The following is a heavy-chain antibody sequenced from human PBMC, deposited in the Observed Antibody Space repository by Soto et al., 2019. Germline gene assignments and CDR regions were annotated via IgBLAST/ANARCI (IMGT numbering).Heavy chain of an antibody. J-gene: IGHJ5*02. CDR3: ARGGNYYDSSGYYQNWFDP. Sequence: SETLSLTCAVYGGSFSGYYWSWIRQPPGKGLEWIGEINHSGSTNYNPSLKSRVTISVDTSKNQFSLKLSSVTAADTAVYYCARGGNYYDSSGYYQNWFDPWGQGTLVTVSS. V-gene: IGHV4-34*01. CDR2: INHSGST. D-gene: IGHD3-22*01. CDR1: GGSFSGYY.